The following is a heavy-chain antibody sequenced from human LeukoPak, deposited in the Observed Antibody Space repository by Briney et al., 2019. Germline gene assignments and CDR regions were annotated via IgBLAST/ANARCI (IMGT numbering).Heavy chain of an antibody. J-gene: IGHJ6*03. CDR1: AFTFSSYA. CDR3: ARDGVYYYYYYMDV. CDR2: ISYDGSNK. D-gene: IGHD3-16*01. V-gene: IGHV3-30-3*01. Sequence: PGGSLRLSCAASAFTFSSYAMHWVRQAPGKGLEWVAVISYDGSNKYYADSVKGRFTISRDNSKNTLYLQMNSLRAEDTAVYYCARDGVYYYYYYMDVWGKGTTVTVSS.